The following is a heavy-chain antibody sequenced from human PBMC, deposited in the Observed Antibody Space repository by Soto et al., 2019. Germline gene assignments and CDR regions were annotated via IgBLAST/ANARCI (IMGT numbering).Heavy chain of an antibody. Sequence: QVQLQESGPGLVKPSETLSLTCTVSGGSISSYYWSWIRQPPGKGLEWIGYIYYRGSTNYSPSLRSRVSMSVDTSKNQFSLTLNSVSATDTAFYYCAGYCSSSSGSSLDSFGVWGQGTMVTVSS. CDR2: IYYRGST. V-gene: IGHV4-59*12. D-gene: IGHD2-2*01. CDR3: AGYCSSSSGSSLDSFGV. CDR1: GGSISSYY. J-gene: IGHJ3*01.